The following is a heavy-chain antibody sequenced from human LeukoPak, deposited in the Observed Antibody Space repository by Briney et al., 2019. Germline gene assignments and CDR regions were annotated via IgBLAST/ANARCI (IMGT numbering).Heavy chain of an antibody. D-gene: IGHD3-3*01. J-gene: IGHJ4*02. CDR3: ARTGGEFLEWLLDFDY. Sequence: ASVKVSCKASGYTFTSYGISWVRQAPGQGLEWMGWISAYNGNTNYAQKLQGRVTMTTDTSTSTAYMELRSLRSDDTAVYYCARTGGEFLEWLLDFDYWGQGTLVTVSS. CDR1: GYTFTSYG. CDR2: ISAYNGNT. V-gene: IGHV1-18*01.